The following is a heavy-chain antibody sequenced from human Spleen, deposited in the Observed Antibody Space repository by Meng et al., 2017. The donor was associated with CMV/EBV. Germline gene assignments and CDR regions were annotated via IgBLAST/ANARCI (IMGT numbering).Heavy chain of an antibody. V-gene: IGHV3-48*04. CDR2: ITSSSSRI. D-gene: IGHD1-7*01. J-gene: IGHJ2*01. CDR1: GFTFNSYS. CDR3: AKIRITGTAYFDL. Sequence: GGSLRLSCVASGFTFNSYSMNWVRQTPGKGLQWVSYITSSSSRIHYADSVEGRFTVSRDNARNSLYLQMNSLRAEDTAVYYCAKIRITGTAYFDLWGRGTLVTVSS.